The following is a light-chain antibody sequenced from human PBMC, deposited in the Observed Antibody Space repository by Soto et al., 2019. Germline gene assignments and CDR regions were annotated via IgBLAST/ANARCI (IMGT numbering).Light chain of an antibody. Sequence: QSVLTQPPSASGTPGQGVTISCSGSSSNIGSNTVNWYQQLTGTAPKVLMYSNNQRPSGVPDRFSGSKSGTSASLAISGLQSEDEAQYYCASWDDSLNALVFGGGTKLTVL. CDR1: SSNIGSNT. CDR3: ASWDDSLNALV. J-gene: IGLJ2*01. CDR2: SNN. V-gene: IGLV1-44*01.